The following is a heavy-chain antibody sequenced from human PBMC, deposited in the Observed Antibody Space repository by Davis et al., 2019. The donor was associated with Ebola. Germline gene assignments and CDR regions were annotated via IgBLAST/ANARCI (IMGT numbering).Heavy chain of an antibody. D-gene: IGHD4-17*01. CDR2: IKSKGDSGAT. J-gene: IGHJ4*02. V-gene: IGHV3-15*07. Sequence: GESLKISCAASGFTFSNAWMNWIRQAPGKGLEWVGRIKSKGDSGATDYAAPVKGRFTISRDNSKNTLYLQMNSLRAEDTAVYYCAKGGDYKHYFDYWGQGTLVTVSS. CDR1: GFTFSNAW. CDR3: AKGGDYKHYFDY.